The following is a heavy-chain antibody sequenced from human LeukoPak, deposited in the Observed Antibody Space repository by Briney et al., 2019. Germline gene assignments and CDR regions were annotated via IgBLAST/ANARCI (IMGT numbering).Heavy chain of an antibody. CDR1: GFTVSSNY. Sequence: GGSLRLSCAASGFTVSSNYMSWVRQAPGKGLEWVSVIYSGGSTYYADSVKGRFTISRDNSKNTLYLQMNSLRAEDTAVYYCARALTPRISNYYYGMDVWGQGTTVTVSS. CDR3: ARALTPRISNYYYGMDV. J-gene: IGHJ6*02. V-gene: IGHV3-66*01. D-gene: IGHD2/OR15-2a*01. CDR2: IYSGGST.